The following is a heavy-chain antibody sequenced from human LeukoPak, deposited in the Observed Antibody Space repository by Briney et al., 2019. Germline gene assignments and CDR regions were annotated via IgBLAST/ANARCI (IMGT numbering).Heavy chain of an antibody. CDR2: ISGSGGST. Sequence: GGSLRLSCAASGFTFSSYAMSWVRQAPGKGLEWVSAISGSGGSTYYADSVKGRFTISRDNSKNTLYLQMNSLRAEDTAVYYCAKYSSSSLYYYYYMDVWGKGTTVTVSS. J-gene: IGHJ6*03. CDR1: GFTFSSYA. V-gene: IGHV3-23*01. D-gene: IGHD6-6*01. CDR3: AKYSSSSLYYYYYMDV.